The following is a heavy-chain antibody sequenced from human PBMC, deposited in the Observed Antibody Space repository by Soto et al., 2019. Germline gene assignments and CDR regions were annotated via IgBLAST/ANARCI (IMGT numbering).Heavy chain of an antibody. CDR1: GYNFVKYG. J-gene: IGHJ6*02. CDR3: ARGILEWYSYYPMDN. D-gene: IGHD3-3*01. CDR2: ITPYNGNT. V-gene: IGHV1-18*01. Sequence: ASVKVSCKASGYNFVKYGITWVRQVPGQGLEWLGWITPYNGNTKYAQKIQGRVIMTTDTSTTTAYLGRGSLTYLDTAIYYCARGILEWYSYYPMDNWGQGTTVTVS.